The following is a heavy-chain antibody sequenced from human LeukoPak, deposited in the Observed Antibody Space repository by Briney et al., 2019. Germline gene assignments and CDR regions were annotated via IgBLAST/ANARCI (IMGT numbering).Heavy chain of an antibody. CDR1: GGSISSYY. J-gene: IGHJ4*02. Sequence: PLGTLSLTCTVSGGSISSYYWSWIRQPPGKGLEWIGYIYYSGSTNYNPSLKSRVTISVDTSKNQFSLKLSSVTAADTAVYYCAREAPAYCSGGSCYAYYFDYWGQGTLVTVSS. D-gene: IGHD2-15*01. V-gene: IGHV4-59*01. CDR2: IYYSGST. CDR3: AREAPAYCSGGSCYAYYFDY.